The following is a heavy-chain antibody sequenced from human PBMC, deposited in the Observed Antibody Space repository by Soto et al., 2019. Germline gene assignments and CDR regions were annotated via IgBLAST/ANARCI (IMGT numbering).Heavy chain of an antibody. J-gene: IGHJ6*02. D-gene: IGHD6-13*01. V-gene: IGHV3-7*01. CDR1: GFTFSNYW. Sequence: EVQLVESGGGLVQPGGSLRLSCADFGFTFSNYWMSWVRKAPVRGLGRVGNIKQDGSEKNYVDSVKGRYTISRDNAKNALYLQMNSLRAEDTAVYYCARIASAGRGWDVWGQGTTVVVSS. CDR2: IKQDGSEK. CDR3: ARIASAGRGWDV.